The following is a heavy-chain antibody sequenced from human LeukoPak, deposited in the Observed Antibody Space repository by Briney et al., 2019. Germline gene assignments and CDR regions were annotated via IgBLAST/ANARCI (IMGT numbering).Heavy chain of an antibody. D-gene: IGHD6-25*01. CDR3: ASSRIAAGAIDY. CDR2: MYNSGGT. V-gene: IGHV4-4*07. CDR1: GGSISSYH. Sequence: SETLSLTCSVSGGSISSYHWNWIRQAAGKGLEWIGRMYNSGGTTYDSSLQSRVSMSADTSKNQLSLKVTSVTAADTATYYCASSRIAAGAIDYWGQGILVTVSS. J-gene: IGHJ4*02.